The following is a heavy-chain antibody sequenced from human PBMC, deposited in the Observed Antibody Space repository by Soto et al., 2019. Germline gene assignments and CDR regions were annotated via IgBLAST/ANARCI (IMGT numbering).Heavy chain of an antibody. Sequence: GGSLRLSCAASGFTFSLYAMIWVRQAPGKGLEWVSAVSGSGGSTYSADSVKGRFTISRDNAKNTLYLQMNSLRAEDTAVYYCAKDPPFYGSRTIEYFQHWGQGTLVTVSS. CDR1: GFTFSLYA. J-gene: IGHJ1*01. CDR3: AKDPPFYGSRTIEYFQH. CDR2: VSGSGGST. D-gene: IGHD3-10*01. V-gene: IGHV3-23*01.